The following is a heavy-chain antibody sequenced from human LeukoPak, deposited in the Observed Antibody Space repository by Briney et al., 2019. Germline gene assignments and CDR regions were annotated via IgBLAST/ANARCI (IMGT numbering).Heavy chain of an antibody. J-gene: IGHJ6*03. V-gene: IGHV4-34*01. Sequence: SETLSLTCAVYGGSFSGYYWSWIRQPPGKGLEWIGEINHSGSTNYNPSLKSRVTISVDTSKNQFSLKLSSVTAADTAVYYCARGLYYYDSSGYNKKPYYYYYYMDVWGKGTTVTVSS. CDR2: INHSGST. CDR3: ARGLYYYDSSGYNKKPYYYYYYMDV. CDR1: GGSFSGYY. D-gene: IGHD3-22*01.